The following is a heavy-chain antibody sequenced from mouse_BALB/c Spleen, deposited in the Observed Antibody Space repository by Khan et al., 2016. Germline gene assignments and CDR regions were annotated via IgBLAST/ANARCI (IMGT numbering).Heavy chain of an antibody. CDR1: GFAFRNYD. V-gene: IGHV5-12-1*01. D-gene: IGHD2-14*01. J-gene: IGHJ3*01. CDR3: ASLYYYRYDEGFGY. Sequence: EVELVESGGGLVKPGGSLKLSCAASGFAFRNYDMSWVRQTPESRLEWVAYISSGGGSTNYLDPVKGRFTISRDNAKNTLYLQMSSLKSGDTAMYYGASLYYYRYDEGFGYWGHGTLVTVSA. CDR2: ISSGGGST.